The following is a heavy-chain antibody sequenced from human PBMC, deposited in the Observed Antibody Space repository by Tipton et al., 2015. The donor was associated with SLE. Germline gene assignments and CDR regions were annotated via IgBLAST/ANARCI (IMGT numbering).Heavy chain of an antibody. CDR3: ARDEYRYDATGYHLLGHFDF. V-gene: IGHV3-53*05. CDR2: IYSHGTT. Sequence: SLRLSCAASGFIVNKNYMSWVRQAPGKGLEWVSAIYSHGTTFYADSVKGRFTISRDNMKNALFLQMNSLKVDDTAVYYCARDEYRYDATGYHLLGHFDFWGQGTLVTVSS. D-gene: IGHD3-22*01. J-gene: IGHJ4*02. CDR1: GFIVNKNY.